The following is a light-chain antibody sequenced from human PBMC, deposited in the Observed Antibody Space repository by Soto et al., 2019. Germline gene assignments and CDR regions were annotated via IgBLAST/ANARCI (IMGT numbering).Light chain of an antibody. J-gene: IGLJ2*01. CDR3: SSYTSSGTLV. Sequence: QSALTQPASVSGSPGQSIIISCTGTSSDVGAYNSVSWYQQHPGKAPKLMIYDVTNRPSGVSNRFSGSKSGNTASLTISGLQAEDEANYYCSSYTSSGTLVFGGGTKLTV. CDR2: DVT. V-gene: IGLV2-14*01. CDR1: SSDVGAYNS.